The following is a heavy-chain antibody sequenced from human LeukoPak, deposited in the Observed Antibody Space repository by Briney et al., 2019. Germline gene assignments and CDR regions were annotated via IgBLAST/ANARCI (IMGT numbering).Heavy chain of an antibody. D-gene: IGHD3-22*01. CDR1: GFTFSSYE. CDR3: ARPKYYYDHGGYYY. Sequence: PGGSLRLSCAASGFTFSSYEMNWVRQAPGKGLKWVSYISSSGSTKYYADSVKGRFTISRDNAKNSLYLQMNSLRAEDTAIYYCARPKYYYDHGGYYYWGQGILVTVSS. V-gene: IGHV3-48*03. CDR2: ISSSGSTK. J-gene: IGHJ4*02.